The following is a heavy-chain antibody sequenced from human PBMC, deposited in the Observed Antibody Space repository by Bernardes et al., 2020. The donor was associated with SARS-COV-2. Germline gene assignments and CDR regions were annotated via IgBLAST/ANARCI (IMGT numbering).Heavy chain of an antibody. Sequence: ETLSLTCTVSGGSISSSSYYWGWIRQPPGKGLEWIGSIYYSGSTYYNPSLKSRVTISVDTSKNQFSLKLSSVTAADTAVYYCARRIQSITIFGVVTDYFDYWGQGTLVTVSS. D-gene: IGHD3-3*01. CDR2: IYYSGST. CDR1: GGSISSSSYY. CDR3: ARRIQSITIFGVVTDYFDY. V-gene: IGHV4-39*01. J-gene: IGHJ4*02.